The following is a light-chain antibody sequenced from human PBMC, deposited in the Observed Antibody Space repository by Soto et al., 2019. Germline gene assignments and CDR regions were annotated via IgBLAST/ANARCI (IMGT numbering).Light chain of an antibody. J-gene: IGLJ2*01. CDR3: SSYSKTSPVI. CDR2: DAS. V-gene: IGLV2-14*03. CDR1: SSDVGGYGY. Sequence: QSALTQPASMSGSPGQSITISCTGTSSDVGGYGYVSWYQQHPGKPPKLMIYDASDRPSGVSNRFSGSKSGNTASLTISGLQAEDDADYYCSSYSKTSPVIFGGGTKLTVL.